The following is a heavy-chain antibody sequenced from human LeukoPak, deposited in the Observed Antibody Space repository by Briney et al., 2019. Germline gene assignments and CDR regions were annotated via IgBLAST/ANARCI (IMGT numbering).Heavy chain of an antibody. CDR3: AREMRSDYEPYFDY. J-gene: IGHJ4*02. D-gene: IGHD4-17*01. CDR1: GFTFSSYA. V-gene: IGHV3-30-3*01. Sequence: GGSLRLSCAASGFTFSSYAMNWVRQAPGKGLEWVAVISDDGSNKYYADSVKGRFTISRDNSKNTLYLQVNSLRAEDTAVYYCAREMRSDYEPYFDYWGQGTLVPSPQ. CDR2: ISDDGSNK.